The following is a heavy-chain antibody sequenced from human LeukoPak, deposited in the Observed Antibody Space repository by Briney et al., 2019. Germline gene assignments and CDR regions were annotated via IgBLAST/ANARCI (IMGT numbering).Heavy chain of an antibody. V-gene: IGHV1-2*06. J-gene: IGHJ4*02. CDR2: INPNSGGT. Sequence: ASVKVSCKASGYTFTGYYMHWVRQAPGQGLEWMGRINPNSGGTNYAQKLQGRVTMTTDTSTSTAYMELRSLRSDDTAVYYCATLYYYDSSGYDTFDYWGQGTLVTVSS. D-gene: IGHD3-22*01. CDR3: ATLYYYDSSGYDTFDY. CDR1: GYTFTGYY.